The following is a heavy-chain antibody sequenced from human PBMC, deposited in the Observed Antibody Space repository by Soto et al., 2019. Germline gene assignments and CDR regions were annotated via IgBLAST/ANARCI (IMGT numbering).Heavy chain of an antibody. V-gene: IGHV3-23*01. J-gene: IGHJ4*02. CDR2: ISGSGGST. CDR3: ANPAAYVLEWLKRPATNFDY. CDR1: GFTFSSYA. D-gene: IGHD3-3*01. Sequence: GGSLRLSCAASGFTFSSYAMSWVRQAPGKGLEWVSAISGSGGSTYYADSVKGRFTISRDNSKNTLYLQMNSLRAEDTAVYYCANPAAYVLEWLKRPATNFDYWGQGTLVTVSS.